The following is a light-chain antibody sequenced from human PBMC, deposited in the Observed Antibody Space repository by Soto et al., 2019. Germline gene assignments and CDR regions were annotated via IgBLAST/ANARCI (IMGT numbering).Light chain of an antibody. CDR1: QSVSSSY. J-gene: IGKJ4*01. Sequence: EIVLTQSPGTLSLSPWERATLSCRASQSVSSSYLAGYQQKPGQAPRLLIYGASNRGTGIPDRFSGSGSETDFTLTISRLEPEDFAVYYCQQYGSAPLTFGGGTKVEIK. V-gene: IGKV3-20*01. CDR2: GAS. CDR3: QQYGSAPLT.